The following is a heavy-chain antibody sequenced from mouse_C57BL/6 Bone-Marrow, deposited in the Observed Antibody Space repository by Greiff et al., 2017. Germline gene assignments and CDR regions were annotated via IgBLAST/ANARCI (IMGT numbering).Heavy chain of an antibody. CDR3: ARGSNWDYFDY. D-gene: IGHD4-1*02. CDR1: GYTFTSYW. Sequence: QVQLQQPGAELVKPGASVTLSCKASGYTFTSYWMHWVKQRPGQGLEWIGRIYPHSGSTKYNEKFTSKAKLTVDKASSTAYMQLSSLTSDDSAVYDCARGSNWDYFDYWGQGTTLTVSA. V-gene: IGHV1-64*01. CDR2: IYPHSGST. J-gene: IGHJ2*01.